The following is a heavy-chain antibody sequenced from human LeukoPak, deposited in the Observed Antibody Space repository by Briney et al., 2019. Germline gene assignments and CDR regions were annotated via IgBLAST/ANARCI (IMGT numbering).Heavy chain of an antibody. CDR3: ARTVEYCGGDCYSFDY. V-gene: IGHV4-59*01. CDR2: IYYSGST. J-gene: IGHJ4*02. D-gene: IGHD2-21*01. CDR1: GGSISSYY. Sequence: SETLSLTCTVSGGSISSYYWSWIRQPPGKGLEWIGYIYYSGSTNYNPSLKSRVTISVDTSKNQFSLKLSSVTAADTAVYYCARTVEYCGGDCYSFDYWGQGTPVTVSS.